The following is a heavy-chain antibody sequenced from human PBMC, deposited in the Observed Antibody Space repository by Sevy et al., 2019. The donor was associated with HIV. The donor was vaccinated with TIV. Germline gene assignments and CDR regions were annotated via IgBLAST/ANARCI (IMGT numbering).Heavy chain of an antibody. CDR2: ISYDGSNK. Sequence: GGSLRLSCAASGFTFSSYGMHWVRQAPGKGLEWVAVISYDGSNKYYAYSVKGRFTISRDNSKNTLYLQMNSLRAEDTAVYYCAKALYYYDSSGYDAFDIWGQGTMVTVSS. D-gene: IGHD3-22*01. V-gene: IGHV3-30*18. J-gene: IGHJ3*02. CDR1: GFTFSSYG. CDR3: AKALYYYDSSGYDAFDI.